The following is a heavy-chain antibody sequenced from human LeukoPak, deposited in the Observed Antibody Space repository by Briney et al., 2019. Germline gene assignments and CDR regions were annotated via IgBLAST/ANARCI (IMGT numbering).Heavy chain of an antibody. Sequence: SVKVSCKASGYQFISYTMSWVRQAPGQGLELMGWIIPILGIANYAQKFQGRVTITADKSTSTAYMELSSLRSEDTAVYYCASRSTAAGYAFDIWGQGTMVTDSS. J-gene: IGHJ3*02. D-gene: IGHD6-13*01. CDR2: IIPILGIA. V-gene: IGHV1-69*02. CDR3: ASRSTAAGYAFDI. CDR1: GYQFISYT.